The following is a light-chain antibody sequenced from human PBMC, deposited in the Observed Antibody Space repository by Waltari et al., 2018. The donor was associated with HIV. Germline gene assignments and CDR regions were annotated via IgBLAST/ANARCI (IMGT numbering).Light chain of an antibody. V-gene: IGLV2-11*01. CDR2: DVN. CDR3: CSYAGSYTYV. Sequence: QSALTQPRSVSGSPGPSVTLSCTGTTRDVGGYNYVSWYQQHPGKAPRLMIYDVNRRPSGVPGRFSGSKSGNTASLTISGLQAEDEADYYCCSYAGSYTYVFGTGTEVTVL. CDR1: TRDVGGYNY. J-gene: IGLJ1*01.